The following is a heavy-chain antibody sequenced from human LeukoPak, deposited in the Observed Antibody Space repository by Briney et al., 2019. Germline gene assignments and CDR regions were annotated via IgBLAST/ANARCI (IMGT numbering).Heavy chain of an antibody. CDR3: AKEVGYDSSGYDDY. Sequence: GGSLRLSCAVSGFSFSNYAMSWVRQAPGQGLEWVSAISGSGGSTYYADSVKGRFTISRDNSKNTLYLQMNSLRAEDTAVYYCAKEVGYDSSGYDDYWGQGTLVTVSS. CDR1: GFSFSNYA. J-gene: IGHJ4*02. D-gene: IGHD3-22*01. V-gene: IGHV3-23*01. CDR2: ISGSGGST.